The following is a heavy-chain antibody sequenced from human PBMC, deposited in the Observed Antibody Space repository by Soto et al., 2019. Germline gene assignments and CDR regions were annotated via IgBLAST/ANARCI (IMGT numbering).Heavy chain of an antibody. J-gene: IGHJ3*02. Sequence: PPETLSLTCTVSGGSISSGDYYWSWIRQPPGKGLEWIGYIYYSGSTYYNPSLKSRVTISVDTSKNHFSLNLSSVTVADTAVYYCARPIKHSMTVVVPMAFDIWGQGTMVTVSS. V-gene: IGHV4-30-4*01. CDR1: GGSISSGDYY. CDR2: IYYSGST. CDR3: ARPIKHSMTVVVPMAFDI. D-gene: IGHD3-22*01.